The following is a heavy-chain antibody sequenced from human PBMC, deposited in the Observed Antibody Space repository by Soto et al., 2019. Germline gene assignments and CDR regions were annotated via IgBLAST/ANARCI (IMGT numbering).Heavy chain of an antibody. D-gene: IGHD3-3*01. CDR3: ARGQAFWTGYYRMPYYFDY. Sequence: LSLTCTVSGGSVSSGSYYWSWIRQPPGKGLEYIGYLYYSGSTNYNPSLKSRVTISVDTPKNQFSLKLTSVTAADTAIYYCARGQAFWTGYYRMPYYFDYWGQGTLVTVSS. CDR1: GGSVSSGSYY. CDR2: LYYSGST. V-gene: IGHV4-61*01. J-gene: IGHJ4*02.